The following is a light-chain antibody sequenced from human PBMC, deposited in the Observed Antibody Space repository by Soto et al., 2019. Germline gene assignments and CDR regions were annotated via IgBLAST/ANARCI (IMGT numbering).Light chain of an antibody. V-gene: IGKV2-28*01. CDR2: LGS. J-gene: IGKJ1*01. CDR1: QSLLHSNGYTY. Sequence: DIVMTQTPLSLPVTPGEPASISCRASQSLLHSNGYTYLDWYLQRPGQSPQLLIYLGSYRASGVPERFSGSGSGTDFTLKSSRVEAGDVGVYYCMQTLLTWTFGQGTKVEIK. CDR3: MQTLLTWT.